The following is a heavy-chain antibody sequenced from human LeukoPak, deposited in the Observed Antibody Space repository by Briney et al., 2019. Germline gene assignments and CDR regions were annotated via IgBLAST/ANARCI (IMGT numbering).Heavy chain of an antibody. Sequence: ASVTVSCKASGYTFTGYYMHWVRQVPGQGLEWMGWINPNSGGTNYAQKFQGRVTITRDTSISTAYMELSRLRSDDTAVYYCARGLWNFDYWGQGTLVTVSS. CDR1: GYTFTGYY. V-gene: IGHV1-2*02. D-gene: IGHD2-21*01. J-gene: IGHJ4*02. CDR2: INPNSGGT. CDR3: ARGLWNFDY.